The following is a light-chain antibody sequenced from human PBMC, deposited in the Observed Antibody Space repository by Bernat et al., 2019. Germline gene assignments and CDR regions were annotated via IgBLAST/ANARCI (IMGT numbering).Light chain of an antibody. V-gene: IGKV1-9*01. J-gene: IGKJ5*01. Sequence: DVQLTQSPSFLSASVGDRVDITCRASQVSGTYLAWYQKKPGKAPKLLIYVASTLQTGVPSRFSGSGSGTEFTLTIASLQPEDGATYFCKQLDRFPITFGQGTQLEIK. CDR1: QVSGTY. CDR3: KQLDRFPIT. CDR2: VAS.